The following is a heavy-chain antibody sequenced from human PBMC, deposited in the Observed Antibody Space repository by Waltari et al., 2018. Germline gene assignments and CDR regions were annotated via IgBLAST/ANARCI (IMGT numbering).Heavy chain of an antibody. CDR1: AFIFSNYA. CDR2: ISNNGDTT. Sequence: EVQLVESGGGFVQSGGSLRLSCSASAFIFSNYAMHWVRQAPGKGLEYVSAISNNGDTTYYIDSVKGRFSISRDNSKNTLYLQVNSLTTEDSAVYYCVKLSSDIWGQGTRVTVSS. J-gene: IGHJ4*02. D-gene: IGHD3-16*02. V-gene: IGHV3-64D*08. CDR3: VKLSSDI.